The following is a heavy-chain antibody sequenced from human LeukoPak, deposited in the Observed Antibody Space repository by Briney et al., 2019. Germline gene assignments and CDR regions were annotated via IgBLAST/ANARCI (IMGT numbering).Heavy chain of an antibody. CDR3: ARDRWLRLNSFLGY. J-gene: IGHJ4*02. V-gene: IGHV1-2*02. Sequence: ASVTVSCKASGYTFTGYYMHWVRQAPGQGLEWMGWINPNSGGTNYAQKFQGGVTMTRDTSIGTAYMELSRLRSDDTAVYYCARDRWLRLNSFLGYWGQGTLVTVSS. CDR2: INPNSGGT. CDR1: GYTFTGYY. D-gene: IGHD5-12*01.